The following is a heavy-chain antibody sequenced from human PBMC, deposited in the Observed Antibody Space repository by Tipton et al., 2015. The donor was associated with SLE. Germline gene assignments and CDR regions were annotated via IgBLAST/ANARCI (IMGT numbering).Heavy chain of an antibody. J-gene: IGHJ4*02. V-gene: IGHV4-4*07. CDR3: VVCSPASCAYFDY. D-gene: IGHD2-2*01. Sequence: TLSLTCTVSGGSLSSYYWGWFRQPAGKGLEWIGRIYTGGNTKYNPSLESRVTLSVDASKDQFSLKLSSVTAADTAVYYCVVCSPASCAYFDYWGQGRLVTVSS. CDR1: GGSLSSYY. CDR2: IYTGGNT.